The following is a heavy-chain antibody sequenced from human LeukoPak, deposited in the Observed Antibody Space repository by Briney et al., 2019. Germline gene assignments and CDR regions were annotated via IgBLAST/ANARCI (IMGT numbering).Heavy chain of an antibody. V-gene: IGHV1-2*02. J-gene: IGHJ5*02. CDR1: GYTFTGYY. CDR3: ARGGRGIAARHWFDP. CDR2: INPNSGGT. Sequence: EASVKVSCKASGYTFTGYYMHWVRQAPGQGLEWMGWINPNSGGTNYAQKFQGRVTMTRDTSISTAYMELSRLRSDDTAVYYCARGGRGIAARHWFDPWGQGTLVTVSS. D-gene: IGHD6-6*01.